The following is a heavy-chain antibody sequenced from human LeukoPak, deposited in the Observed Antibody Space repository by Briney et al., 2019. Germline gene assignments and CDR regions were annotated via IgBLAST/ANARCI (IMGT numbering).Heavy chain of an antibody. J-gene: IGHJ4*02. CDR1: GFTFDDYG. CDR2: INWNGGST. D-gene: IGHD3-16*02. CDR3: ARGIMITFGGVIDPDY. Sequence: GGSQRLSCAASGFTFDDYGMSWVRQAPGKGLEWVSGINWNGGSTGYVDSVKGRFTISRDNAKNSLYLKMNSLRAEDTAVYYCARGIMITFGGVIDPDYWGQGTLVTVSS. V-gene: IGHV3-20*04.